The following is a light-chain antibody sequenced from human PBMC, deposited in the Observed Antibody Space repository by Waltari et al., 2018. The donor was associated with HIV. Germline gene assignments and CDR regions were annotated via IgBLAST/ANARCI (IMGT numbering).Light chain of an antibody. J-gene: IGKJ5*01. CDR1: QDINNY. CDR3: QQYENVPIT. V-gene: IGKV1-33*01. Sequence: DIQMTQSPPSLSASVGDRVTITCQASQDINNYLNWYQQKSGKAPKLLFYDASNLETGVPSRLSGNGSGTDFTLTISSLQPEDIGTYYCQQYENVPITFGQGTRLEIK. CDR2: DAS.